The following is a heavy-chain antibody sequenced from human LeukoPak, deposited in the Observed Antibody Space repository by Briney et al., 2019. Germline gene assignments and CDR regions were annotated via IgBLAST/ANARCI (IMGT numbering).Heavy chain of an antibody. J-gene: IGHJ6*03. CDR1: GGTFSSYA. CDR2: IIPIFGTA. Sequence: SVKVSCKASGGTFSSYAISWVRQAPGQGLEWMGGIIPIFGTANYAQKFQGRVTITADESTSTAYMELSSLRSEDTAVYYCARETIPMDYVGYYYYMDVWGKGTTVTVSS. D-gene: IGHD4-17*01. CDR3: ARETIPMDYVGYYYYMDV. V-gene: IGHV1-69*13.